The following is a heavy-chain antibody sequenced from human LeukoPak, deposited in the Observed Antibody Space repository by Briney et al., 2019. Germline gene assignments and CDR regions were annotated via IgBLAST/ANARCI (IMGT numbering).Heavy chain of an antibody. CDR3: AKDRSSSRLAFDI. D-gene: IGHD6-13*01. J-gene: IGHJ3*02. CDR2: ISGSGGST. CDR1: GFTFSSYG. Sequence: PGGSLRLSCAASGFTFSSYGMSWVRQAPGKGLEWVSAISGSGGSTYYADSVKGRFTISRDNSKNTLYLQMNSLRAEDTAVYYCAKDRSSSRLAFDIWGQGTMVTVSS. V-gene: IGHV3-23*01.